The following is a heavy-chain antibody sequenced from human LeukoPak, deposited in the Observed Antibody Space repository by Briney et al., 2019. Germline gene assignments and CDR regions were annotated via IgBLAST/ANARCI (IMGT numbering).Heavy chain of an antibody. CDR2: IIPIFGTA. CDR1: GGTFSSYA. J-gene: IGHJ6*02. CDR3: ARVRFLEWLPRTPYYYGMDV. Sequence: SVKVSCKASGGTFSSYAISWVRQAPGQGLEWMGGIIPIFGTANYAQKFQGRVTITADESTSTAYMELSSLRSEDTAVYYCARVRFLEWLPRTPYYYGMDVWGQGTTVTVSS. D-gene: IGHD3-3*01. V-gene: IGHV1-69*13.